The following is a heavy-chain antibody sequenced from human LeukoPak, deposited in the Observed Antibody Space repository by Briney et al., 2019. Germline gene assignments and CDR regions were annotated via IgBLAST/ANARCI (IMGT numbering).Heavy chain of an antibody. Sequence: SETLSLTCTVSGGSISGDYWSWIGQPAGQGLEWIGRINTSGNSNYNPSLKSRVTMSVDTSKTQFSLKLSSVTAADTAVHYCARGWGYMDVWGKGTTVTVSS. V-gene: IGHV4-4*07. D-gene: IGHD1-26*01. J-gene: IGHJ6*03. CDR2: INTSGNS. CDR3: ARGWGYMDV. CDR1: GGSISGDY.